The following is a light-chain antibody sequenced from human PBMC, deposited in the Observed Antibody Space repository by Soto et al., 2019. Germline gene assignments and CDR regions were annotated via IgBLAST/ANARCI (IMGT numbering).Light chain of an antibody. V-gene: IGLV2-8*01. Sequence: QSVLTQPPSASRSPGQSVTISCTGTSSDFGSYNYVSWYQQHPGKAPKLMIYEVSKRPSGVPDRFSGSKSGNTASLTVSGLQAEDEADYYCSSYAGSVLFGGGTKVTVL. CDR3: SSYAGSVL. J-gene: IGLJ2*01. CDR2: EVS. CDR1: SSDFGSYNY.